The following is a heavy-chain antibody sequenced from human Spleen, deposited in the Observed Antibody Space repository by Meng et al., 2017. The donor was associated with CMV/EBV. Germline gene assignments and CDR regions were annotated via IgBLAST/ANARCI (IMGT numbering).Heavy chain of an antibody. CDR2: INRDGTST. CDR3: VRDPGVAGDDAFDI. D-gene: IGHD2-8*01. Sequence: SGFTFSDYWMNWVRQAPGEGLVWVSRINRDGTSTSYADSVKGRLTISRDNGKNTLYLQMDSLKAEDTAVYYCVRDPGVAGDDAFDIWGRGTVVTVSS. V-gene: IGHV3-74*01. CDR1: GFTFSDYW. J-gene: IGHJ3*02.